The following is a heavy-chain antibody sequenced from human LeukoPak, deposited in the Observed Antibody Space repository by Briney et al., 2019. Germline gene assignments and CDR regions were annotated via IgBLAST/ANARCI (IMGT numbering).Heavy chain of an antibody. CDR2: ISGSGGST. J-gene: IGHJ4*02. Sequence: PGGSLRLSCAASRFTFNTYAMSWVRQAPGKGLEWVSAISGSGGSTYYADSVKGRFTISRDNSKNTLYLQMNSLRAEDTAVYYCAKTKEGVTTGWGQGTLVTVSS. CDR1: RFTFNTYA. D-gene: IGHD1-1*01. V-gene: IGHV3-23*01. CDR3: AKTKEGVTTG.